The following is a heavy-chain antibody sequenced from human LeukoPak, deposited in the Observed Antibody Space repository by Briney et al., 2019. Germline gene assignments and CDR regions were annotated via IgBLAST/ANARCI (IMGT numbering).Heavy chain of an antibody. V-gene: IGHV3-23*01. D-gene: IGHD6-13*01. J-gene: IGHJ4*02. CDR2: ISGSGGST. CDR3: AKAPIAAAGAPTFYYFDY. CDR1: GFTFSSYA. Sequence: GGSLRLSCAASGFTFSSYAMSWVRQAPGKGLEWVSAISGSGGSTYYADSVKGRFTISRDNSKNTLYLQMNSLRAEDTAVYYCAKAPIAAAGAPTFYYFDYWGQGTLVTVSS.